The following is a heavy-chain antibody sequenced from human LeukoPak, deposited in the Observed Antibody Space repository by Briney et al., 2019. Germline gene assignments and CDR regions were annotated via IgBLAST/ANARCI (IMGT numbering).Heavy chain of an antibody. Sequence: PGGSLRLSCAASGFTFSSYSMNWVRQAPGKGLEWVSSISSSSSYIYYADSVKGRFTISRDNAKNSLYLQMNSLSAEDTAVYYCVCGLLLNDAFDIWGQGTMVTVSS. CDR2: ISSSSSYI. V-gene: IGHV3-21*01. J-gene: IGHJ3*02. CDR1: GFTFSSYS. D-gene: IGHD3-22*01. CDR3: VCGLLLNDAFDI.